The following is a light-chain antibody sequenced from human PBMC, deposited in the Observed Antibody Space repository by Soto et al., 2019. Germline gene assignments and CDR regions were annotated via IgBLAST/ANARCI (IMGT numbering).Light chain of an antibody. CDR3: QQYGSSPLT. CDR1: ESVSDNY. V-gene: IGKV3-20*01. J-gene: IGKJ4*01. Sequence: EIVLTQSPGTLSLSPGERATLSCRASESVSDNYLAWYQQRSGQAPRLVIYGASSRASAVPDRFSGSGSGADFTLTIRRLEPEDFAVYYCQQYGSSPLTFRGGTKVELK. CDR2: GAS.